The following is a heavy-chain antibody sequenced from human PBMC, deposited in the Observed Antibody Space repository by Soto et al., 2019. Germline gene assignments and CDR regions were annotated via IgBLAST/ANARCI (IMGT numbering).Heavy chain of an antibody. J-gene: IGHJ4*02. V-gene: IGHV4-34*01. CDR3: ARRLQTLTAAGTLDY. CDR1: GESFSGFY. Sequence: QVQLQQWGAGLLKPSETLSLTCAVYGESFSGFYWSWIRQSPGKGLEWIGESDHSGNTNYNPSLKRRVTGSDDPSRHQVSLEVSSGTAADTAVYYCARRLQTLTAAGTLDYWGQGTLVTVSS. D-gene: IGHD6-13*01. CDR2: SDHSGNT.